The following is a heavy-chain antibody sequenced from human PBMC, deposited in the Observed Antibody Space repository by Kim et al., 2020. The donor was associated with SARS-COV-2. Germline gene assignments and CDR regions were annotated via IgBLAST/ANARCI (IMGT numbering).Heavy chain of an antibody. CDR3: ARGRRQWLVRRPYYYYVDV. V-gene: IGHV4-34*01. Sequence: SETLSLTCAVYGGSFSGYYWSWIRQPPGKGLEWIGEINHSGSTNYNPSLKSRVTISVDTSKNQFSLKLSSVTAADTAVYYCARGRRQWLVRRPYYYYVDVWDKGTTVSVPS. D-gene: IGHD6-19*01. J-gene: IGHJ6*03. CDR2: INHSGST. CDR1: GGSFSGYY.